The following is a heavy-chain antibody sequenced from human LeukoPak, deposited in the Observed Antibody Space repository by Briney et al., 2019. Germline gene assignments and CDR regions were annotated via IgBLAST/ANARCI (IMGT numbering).Heavy chain of an antibody. CDR2: IIPNFGTV. J-gene: IGHJ6*03. CDR1: GGTFRKYA. V-gene: IGHV1-69*05. D-gene: IGHD1-1*01. CDR3: ASRAISGPRTHPSYYYSYMDV. Sequence: SVKVSCKASGGTFRKYAISWVRQAPGQGLEWLGGIIPNFGTVNDAQKFQGRVTISTDESTNTAYMELSSLRSEDTAAYYCASRAISGPRTHPSYYYSYMDVWGKGTTVTVSS.